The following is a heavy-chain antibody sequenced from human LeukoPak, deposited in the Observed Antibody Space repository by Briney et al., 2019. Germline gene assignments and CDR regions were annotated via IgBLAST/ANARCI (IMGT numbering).Heavy chain of an antibody. CDR3: TRDLAGHFGGFYFDY. D-gene: IGHD2-21*01. CDR1: GYSISSTSYY. V-gene: IGHV4-39*07. Sequence: SETLSLTCTVSGYSISSTSYYWGWIRQPPGKGLEWIGTIYYSGSTYYNPSLKSRVTISVDTSKNQFSLKLSSVAAADTAVYFCTRDLAGHFGGFYFDYWGQGTLVTVSS. J-gene: IGHJ4*02. CDR2: IYYSGST.